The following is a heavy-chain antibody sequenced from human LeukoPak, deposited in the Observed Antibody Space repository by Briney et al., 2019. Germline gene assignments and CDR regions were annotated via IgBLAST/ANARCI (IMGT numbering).Heavy chain of an antibody. CDR2: IWYDGRTK. V-gene: IGHV3-33*06. Sequence: PGGSLRLSCAASGFTFSKYGIHWVRQAPGKGLEWVAVIWYDGRTKYYADSVKGRFTISRDNSKNTLYLQMNSLRAEDTAVYYCAKLGTVTRTGYFDYWGQGTLVIVSS. CDR1: GFTFSKYG. D-gene: IGHD4-11*01. J-gene: IGHJ4*02. CDR3: AKLGTVTRTGYFDY.